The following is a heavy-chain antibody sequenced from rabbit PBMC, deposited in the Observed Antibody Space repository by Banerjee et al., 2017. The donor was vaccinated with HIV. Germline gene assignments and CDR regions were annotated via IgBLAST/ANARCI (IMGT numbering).Heavy chain of an antibody. CDR2: IGTGSGST. D-gene: IGHD2-1*01. CDR3: AGYVWYDGVIGWNFNL. Sequence: QQLVESGGGLVKPGASLTLTCKASGFSFSSGYYMCWVRQAPGKGLEWIGCIGTGSGSTWYASWAKGRFTISKTSSTTVTLQMTSLTAADTATYFCAGYVWYDGVIGWNFNLWGPGTLVT. J-gene: IGHJ4*01. CDR1: GFSFSSGYY. V-gene: IGHV1S40*01.